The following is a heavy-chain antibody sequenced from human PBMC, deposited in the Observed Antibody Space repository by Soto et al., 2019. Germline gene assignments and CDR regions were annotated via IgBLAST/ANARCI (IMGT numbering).Heavy chain of an antibody. D-gene: IGHD5-12*01. CDR1: GFTFSSYA. CDR2: ISYDGSNK. V-gene: IGHV3-30-3*01. Sequence: GGSLRLSCAASGFTFSSYAMHWVRQAPGKGLEWVAVISYDGSNKYYADSVKGRFTISRDNSKNTLYLQMNSLRAEDTAVYYCARVRGMATIIAYWGQGTLVTVSS. CDR3: ARVRGMATIIAY. J-gene: IGHJ4*02.